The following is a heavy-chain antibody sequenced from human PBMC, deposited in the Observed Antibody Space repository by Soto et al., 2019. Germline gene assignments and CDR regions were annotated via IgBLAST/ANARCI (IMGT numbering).Heavy chain of an antibody. D-gene: IGHD2-2*01. CDR1: GYTFTNYA. CDR3: ASDAGSGTSFHTQDNYYAMDV. J-gene: IGHJ6*02. V-gene: IGHV1-3*01. CDR2: INAGNGNT. Sequence: QVQLVQSGAEVKKPGASVKVSCKASGYTFTNYAMHWVRQAPGQRLKWMGWINAGNGNTKYSQKFQGRVTITRDTSASTAYMEVSSLRSEDTAVYYCASDAGSGTSFHTQDNYYAMDVWGQGTMVTVSS.